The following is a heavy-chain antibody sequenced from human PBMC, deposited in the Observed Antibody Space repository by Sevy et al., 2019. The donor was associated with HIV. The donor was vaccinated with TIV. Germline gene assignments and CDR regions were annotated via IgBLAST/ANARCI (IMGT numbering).Heavy chain of an antibody. CDR2: ISWNSGNI. D-gene: IGHD4-4*01. CDR3: AKDRLPNNSSFDS. CDR1: GFTFNDYA. V-gene: IGHV3-9*01. J-gene: IGHJ4*02. Sequence: GGSLRLSCAASGFTFNDYAMHWVRQAPGKGLEWVSGISWNSGNIGYADSVKGRFTISRDNAKNSLYLQMNSLRGEDTAFYYCAKDRLPNNSSFDSWGQGTLVTVSS.